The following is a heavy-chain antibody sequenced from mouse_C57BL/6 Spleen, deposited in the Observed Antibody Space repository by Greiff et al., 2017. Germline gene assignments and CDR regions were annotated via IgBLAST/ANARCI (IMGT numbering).Heavy chain of an antibody. Sequence: QVQLQQPGAELVRPGTSVKLSCKASGYTFTSYWMHWVKQRPGQGLEWIGVIDPSDSYTNYNQKFKGKATLTVDTSSSTAYMQLSSLTSEDSAVYYCARNGVCGYDGFAYWGQGTLVTVSA. CDR1: GYTFTSYW. V-gene: IGHV1-59*01. D-gene: IGHD2-2*01. J-gene: IGHJ3*01. CDR3: ARNGVCGYDGFAY. CDR2: IDPSDSYT.